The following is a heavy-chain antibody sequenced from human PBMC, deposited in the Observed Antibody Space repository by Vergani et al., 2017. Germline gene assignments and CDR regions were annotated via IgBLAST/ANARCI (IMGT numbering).Heavy chain of an antibody. CDR1: GGSISSGSYY. Sequence: QVQLQESGPGLVKPSQTLSLTCTVSGGSISSGSYYWSWIRQPAGKGLEWIGRIYTSGSTNYNPSLKSRVTISVDTSKNQFSLKLSSVTAADTAGDYCVRVSPVVTGSFRYFDLWGRGTLVTVSS. CDR3: VRVSPVVTGSFRYFDL. V-gene: IGHV4-61*02. J-gene: IGHJ2*01. D-gene: IGHD2-21*02. CDR2: IYTSGST.